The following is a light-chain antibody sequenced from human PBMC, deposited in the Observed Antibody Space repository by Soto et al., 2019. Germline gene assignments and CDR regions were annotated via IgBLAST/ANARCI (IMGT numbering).Light chain of an antibody. CDR3: SSYTSSSKLLYV. CDR1: SSDVGGYNY. Sequence: QSALTQPASVSGSPGQSITISCTGTSSDVGGYNYVSWYQQHPGKAPKLMIYDVSNRPSGVSNRFSGSKSGNTASLTISGLQAEDEADYYCSSYTSSSKLLYVFGTGTKVTVL. V-gene: IGLV2-14*01. CDR2: DVS. J-gene: IGLJ1*01.